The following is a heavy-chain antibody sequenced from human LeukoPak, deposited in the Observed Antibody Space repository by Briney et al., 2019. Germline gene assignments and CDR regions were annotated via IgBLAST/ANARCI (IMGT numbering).Heavy chain of an antibody. CDR3: TTSPSLYRFDY. CDR1: GGSIASYY. D-gene: IGHD2-2*01. CDR2: MSYSGST. J-gene: IGHJ4*02. Sequence: PSETLSLTCTVSGGSIASYYWSWIRQPPGKGLEWIGHMSYSGSTNYNPSLKSRVTISVDTSKNQFSLNLSSVTAADTALYYCTTSPSLYRFDYWGQGTLVTVSS. V-gene: IGHV4-59*08.